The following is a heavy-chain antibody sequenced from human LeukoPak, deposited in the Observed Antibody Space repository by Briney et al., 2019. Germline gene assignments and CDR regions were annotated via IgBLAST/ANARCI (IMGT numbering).Heavy chain of an antibody. CDR3: ARTFGPYYFDY. Sequence: ASVKVSCTASGDNFSTYAISWVRQAPGQGLEWMGGIVPLFGTASYAENFQGRITLTAEDESTTTVYMELSSLTSEDTAVYFCARTFGPYYFDYWGQGTLVTVSS. V-gene: IGHV1-69*13. CDR1: GDNFSTYA. D-gene: IGHD3/OR15-3a*01. CDR2: IVPLFGTA. J-gene: IGHJ4*02.